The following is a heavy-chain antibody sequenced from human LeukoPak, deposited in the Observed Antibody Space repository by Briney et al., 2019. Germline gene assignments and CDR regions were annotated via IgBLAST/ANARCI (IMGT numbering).Heavy chain of an antibody. D-gene: IGHD3-10*01. CDR3: ARDTTMVRGGVDY. Sequence: SETLSLTCTVSGYSISSGYYWGWIRQPPGKGLEWIGSMFRTGTTYYNPSLQSRVTISIDTSKNQFSLRMSSVTAADTAVYYCARDTTMVRGGVDYWGQGTLVTVSS. CDR1: GYSISSGYY. CDR2: MFRTGTT. J-gene: IGHJ4*02. V-gene: IGHV4-38-2*02.